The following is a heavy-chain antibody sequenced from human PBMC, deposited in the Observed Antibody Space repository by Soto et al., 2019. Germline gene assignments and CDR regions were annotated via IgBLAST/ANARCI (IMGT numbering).Heavy chain of an antibody. CDR1: GGSISSSNW. V-gene: IGHV4-4*02. CDR3: ARDLEIYYGSGSYYRAYYYGMDV. D-gene: IGHD3-10*01. J-gene: IGHJ6*02. Sequence: SETLSLTCAVSGGSISSSNWWSWVRQPPGKGLEWIGEIYHSGSTNYNPSLKSRVTISVDKSKNQFSLKLSSVTAADTAVYYCARDLEIYYGSGSYYRAYYYGMDVWGQGTTVTVS. CDR2: IYHSGST.